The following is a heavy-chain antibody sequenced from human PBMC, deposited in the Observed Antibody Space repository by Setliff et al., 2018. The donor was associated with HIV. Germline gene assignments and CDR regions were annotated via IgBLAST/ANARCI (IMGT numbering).Heavy chain of an antibody. Sequence: SEILSLTCAVYGGSFSGHYWNWFRQPPGKGLEWIGEINHSGSTSYKSSLKSRVTISADTSKRQFSLKLSSVTAADTAVYYCARLGYNYDSSGHGLWGQGTLVTV. D-gene: IGHD3-22*01. CDR2: INHSGST. V-gene: IGHV4-34*01. CDR3: ARLGYNYDSSGHGL. CDR1: GGSFSGHY. J-gene: IGHJ4*02.